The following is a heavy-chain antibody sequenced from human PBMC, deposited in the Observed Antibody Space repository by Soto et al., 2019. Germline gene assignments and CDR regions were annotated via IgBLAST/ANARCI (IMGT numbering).Heavy chain of an antibody. CDR1: GFSFGDYA. D-gene: IGHD3-10*01. J-gene: IGHJ6*02. Sequence: GGSLRLSCSGSGFSFGDYAVSWFRQAPGKGLEWVSYISSSSSTIYYADSVKGRFTISRDNAKNSLYLQMNSLRDEDTAVYYCAKALWFGEDIYYYYGMDVWGQGTTVTVSS. V-gene: IGHV3-48*02. CDR3: AKALWFGEDIYYYYGMDV. CDR2: ISSSSSTI.